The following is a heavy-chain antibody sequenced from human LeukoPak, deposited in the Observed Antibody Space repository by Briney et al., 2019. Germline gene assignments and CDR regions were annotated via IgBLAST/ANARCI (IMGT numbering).Heavy chain of an antibody. D-gene: IGHD1-26*01. Sequence: GASLRLSCAASGFTFSVYCTNWVRQAPGQGLEWMANIKADGSGNYYADSVKGRFTISRDNANNSLSLQMNSLRAEDTAVYYCARDRPGGSYDYWGQGTLVTVSS. CDR1: GFTFSVYC. J-gene: IGHJ4*02. CDR3: ARDRPGGSYDY. CDR2: IKADGSGN. V-gene: IGHV3-7*05.